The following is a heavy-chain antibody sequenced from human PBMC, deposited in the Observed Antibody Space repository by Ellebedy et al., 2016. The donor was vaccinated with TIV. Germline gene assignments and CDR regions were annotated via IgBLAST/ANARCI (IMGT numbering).Heavy chain of an antibody. D-gene: IGHD6-13*01. CDR1: GFTFSTYG. J-gene: IGHJ4*02. V-gene: IGHV3-21*01. CDR2: ITGSSNSI. CDR3: ARELAAAGFFDY. Sequence: PGGSLRLSCAASGFTFSTYGMNWVRQAPGKGLEWVSSITGSSNSIHYADSVKGRFTISRDNAKNSLYLQMNSLRAEDTAVFYCARELAAAGFFDYWGQGTLVTVSS.